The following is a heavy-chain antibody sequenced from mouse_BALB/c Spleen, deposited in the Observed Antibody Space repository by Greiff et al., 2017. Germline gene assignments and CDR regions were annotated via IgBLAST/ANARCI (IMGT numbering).Heavy chain of an antibody. V-gene: IGHV1-9*01. J-gene: IGHJ4*01. Sequence: QVQLQQSGAELMKPGASVKISCKATGYTFSSYWIEWVKQRPGHGLEWIGEILPGSGSTNYNEKFKGKATFTADTSSNTAYMQLSSLTSEDSAVYYCARGYYDYDNYAMDYWGQGTSVTVSS. CDR3: ARGYYDYDNYAMDY. CDR1: GYTFSSYW. D-gene: IGHD2-4*01. CDR2: ILPGSGST.